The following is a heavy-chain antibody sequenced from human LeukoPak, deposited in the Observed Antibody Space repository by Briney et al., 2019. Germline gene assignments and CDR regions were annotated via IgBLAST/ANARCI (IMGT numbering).Heavy chain of an antibody. Sequence: SETLSLTCTVSGGPISTYYWSWFRQFPGKGLEWIGYFGDSGSTDYNPALKSRVTISVDTSRKQFTLNLTSVTAADTAVYYCARGMADYYDFWSGSGRPNWFDPWGQGTLVTVSS. CDR2: FGDSGST. CDR3: ARGMADYYDFWSGSGRPNWFDP. J-gene: IGHJ5*02. V-gene: IGHV4-59*08. CDR1: GGPISTYY. D-gene: IGHD3-3*01.